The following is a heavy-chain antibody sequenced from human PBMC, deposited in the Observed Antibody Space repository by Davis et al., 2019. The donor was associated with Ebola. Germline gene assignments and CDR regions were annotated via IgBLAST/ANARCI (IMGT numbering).Heavy chain of an antibody. Sequence: GESLKISCAASGFTFSSYAMSWVRQAPGMGLEWVSAISGSGGSTYYADSVKGRFTISRDNSKNTLYLQMNSLRAEDTAVYYCATGYDFWSGDYYYYGMDVWGQGTTVTVSS. CDR3: ATGYDFWSGDYYYYGMDV. V-gene: IGHV3-23*01. CDR1: GFTFSSYA. CDR2: ISGSGGST. D-gene: IGHD3-3*01. J-gene: IGHJ6*02.